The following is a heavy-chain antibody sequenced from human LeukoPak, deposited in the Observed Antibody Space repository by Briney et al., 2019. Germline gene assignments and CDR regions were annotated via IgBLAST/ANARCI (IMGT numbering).Heavy chain of an antibody. J-gene: IGHJ3*02. Sequence: GGSLRLSCAASGFTFSSYSMNWVRQAPGKGLEWVSSISSSSSYIYCADSVKGRFTISRDNAKNSLYLQTNSLRAEDTAVYYCARDRMATIDSFDIWGQGTMVTVSS. CDR3: ARDRMATIDSFDI. D-gene: IGHD5-24*01. V-gene: IGHV3-21*01. CDR1: GFTFSSYS. CDR2: ISSSSSYI.